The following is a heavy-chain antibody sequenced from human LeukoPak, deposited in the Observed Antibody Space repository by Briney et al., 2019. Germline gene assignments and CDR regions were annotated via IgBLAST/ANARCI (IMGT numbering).Heavy chain of an antibody. CDR2: INWNAGST. CDR1: GFTFDAYG. V-gene: IGHV3-20*04. CDR3: ARRMEDGMDV. J-gene: IGHJ6*02. Sequence: PGGSLRLSCAAYGFTFDAYGMSWVRQAPGKGLEWVSGINWNAGSTGYADSVKGRFTISRDNAKNSLYLQMNSLRAEDTALYYCARRMEDGMDVWGQGTTVTVSS. D-gene: IGHD2-8*01.